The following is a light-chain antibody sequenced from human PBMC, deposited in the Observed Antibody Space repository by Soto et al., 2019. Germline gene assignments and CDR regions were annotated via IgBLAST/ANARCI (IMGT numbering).Light chain of an antibody. J-gene: IGKJ2*01. CDR1: QSLLESNGYNY. CDR3: MQALQTPYT. V-gene: IGKV2-28*01. Sequence: DIVMTQSPLSLPVIPGEPASISCRSSQSLLESNGYNYLDWYLQKPGQSPQLLIYLGSTRASGVPDRFSGSGSGTDFTLKISSVEAEDVGVYYCMQALQTPYTFGQGTKLEIK. CDR2: LGS.